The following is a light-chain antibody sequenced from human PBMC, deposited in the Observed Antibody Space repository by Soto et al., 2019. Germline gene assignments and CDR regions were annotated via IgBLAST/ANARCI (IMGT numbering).Light chain of an antibody. V-gene: IGKV1-5*03. CDR2: KAS. J-gene: IGKJ4*01. Sequence: DIQMTQSPSTLSASVGDRVTITCRASQSISSWLAWYQQKPGKAPKLLIYKASSLESGVPSRFSGSGSGTEFTLTISSLQPDDFATYYCQQYNSLPLTLGGGTKVDIK. CDR1: QSISSW. CDR3: QQYNSLPLT.